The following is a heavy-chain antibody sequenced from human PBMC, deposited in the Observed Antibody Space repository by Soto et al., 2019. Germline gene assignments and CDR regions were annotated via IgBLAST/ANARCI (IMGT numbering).Heavy chain of an antibody. J-gene: IGHJ4*02. CDR1: GFTFSSYG. D-gene: IGHD6-19*01. V-gene: IGHV3-30*18. CDR3: AKGPLAVAGTGFDY. Sequence: GRSLRLSCAASGFTFSSYGMHWVRQAPGKGLEWVAVISYDGSNKHYADSVKARFTISRDNSKNTVYLQMNSLRAEDTAVYYCAKGPLAVAGTGFDYWGQGTLVTVSS. CDR2: ISYDGSNK.